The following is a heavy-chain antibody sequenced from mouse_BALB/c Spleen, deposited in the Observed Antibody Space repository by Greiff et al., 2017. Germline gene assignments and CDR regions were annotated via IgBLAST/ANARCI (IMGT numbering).Heavy chain of an antibody. CDR1: GYSITSGYY. V-gene: IGHV3-6*02. J-gene: IGHJ3*01. D-gene: IGHD2-1*01. Sequence: EVQLMESGPGLVKPSQSLSLTCSVTGYSITSGYYWNWIRQFPGNKLEWMGYISYDGSNNYNPSLKNRISITRDTSKNQFFLKLNSVTTEDTATYYCAGDGNYPWFAYWGQGTLVTVSA. CDR3: AGDGNYPWFAY. CDR2: ISYDGSN.